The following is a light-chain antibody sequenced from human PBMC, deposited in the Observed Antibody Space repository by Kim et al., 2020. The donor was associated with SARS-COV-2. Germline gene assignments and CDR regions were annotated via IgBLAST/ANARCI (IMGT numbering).Light chain of an antibody. J-gene: IGKJ1*01. CDR1: QSVYSS. CDR3: QQYNNWST. Sequence: PGSPGDRAALTCRASQSVYSSLAWYQQKPGHAPRLLIYGASTRATDIPARFSGSGSGTEFTLTISSLQSEDFAVYYCQQYNNWSTFGQGTKVDIK. CDR2: GAS. V-gene: IGKV3D-15*01.